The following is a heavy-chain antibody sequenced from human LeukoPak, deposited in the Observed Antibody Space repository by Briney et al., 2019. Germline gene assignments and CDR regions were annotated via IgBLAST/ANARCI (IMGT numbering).Heavy chain of an antibody. CDR1: GFTLSVYY. D-gene: IGHD2-15*01. J-gene: IGHJ6*02. Sequence: GGSLRLSCAASGFTLSVYYASWIRQAPEEGREWVSYISSRGRTIYYAHSVRGRFTISRNNANNSLYLQMNSLRAEDTDVYYCAREIVVVGAAIYYCYGIDVWGQGTTVTVSS. V-gene: IGHV3-11*01. CDR3: AREIVVVGAAIYYCYGIDV. CDR2: ISSRGRTI.